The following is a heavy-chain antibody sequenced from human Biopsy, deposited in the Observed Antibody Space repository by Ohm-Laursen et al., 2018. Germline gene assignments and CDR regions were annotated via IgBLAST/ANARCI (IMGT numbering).Heavy chain of an antibody. CDR3: AEGDWIYYFDN. CDR2: IDGAGSST. V-gene: IGHV3-23*03. CDR1: DFTFSGYA. D-gene: IGHD2-21*02. J-gene: IGHJ4*02. Sequence: SLRLSCTAPDFTFSGYAMSWVRQPPGKGLEWVAGIDGAGSSTYYADSVKGRFTIFRDNLQITVWLEMSSLRVEDTAVYYCAEGDWIYYFDNWGQGVPATVSS.